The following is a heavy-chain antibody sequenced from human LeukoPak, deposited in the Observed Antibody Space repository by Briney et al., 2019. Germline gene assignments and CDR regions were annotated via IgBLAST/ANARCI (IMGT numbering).Heavy chain of an antibody. CDR3: ARHPTPFTDYWYFDL. CDR2: IYPGDSDT. Sequence: GESLKISCKGSGYTFTTYWIGWVRQMPGKGLEWMGIIYPGDSDTRYSPSFQGQVTISADKSVSAAYLRWSSLKASDTAMYYCARHPTPFTDYWYFDLWGRGTLVTVSS. CDR1: GYTFTTYW. V-gene: IGHV5-51*01. J-gene: IGHJ2*01. D-gene: IGHD2/OR15-2a*01.